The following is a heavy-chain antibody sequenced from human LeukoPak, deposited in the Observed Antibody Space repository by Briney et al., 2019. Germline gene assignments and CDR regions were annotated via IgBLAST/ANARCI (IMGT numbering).Heavy chain of an antibody. V-gene: IGHV7-4-1*02. Sequence: ASVKVSCKASGYIFKNYAMNWVRQAPGQGLEWMGWINTNTGTPMYAQDFTGRFVFSLDTSVSTAYLQINNLKPDDTAINYCARDPWGAVAESGFWGQGTLVTVSS. D-gene: IGHD6-19*01. CDR1: GYIFKNYA. CDR3: ARDPWGAVAESGF. CDR2: INTNTGTP. J-gene: IGHJ4*02.